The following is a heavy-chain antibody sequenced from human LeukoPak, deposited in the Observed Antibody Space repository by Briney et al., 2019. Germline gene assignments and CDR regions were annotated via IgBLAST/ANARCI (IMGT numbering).Heavy chain of an antibody. V-gene: IGHV3-7*03. CDR1: GFTFSSYW. Sequence: PGGSLRLSCAASGFTFSSYWMSWVRQAPGKGLEWVANIKQDGSEKYYVDSVKGRFTISRDNAKNSLYLQMNSLRADDTAVYYCARDYDDTLTGNFDSWGQGTRVTVSS. J-gene: IGHJ4*02. D-gene: IGHD3-9*01. CDR3: ARDYDDTLTGNFDS. CDR2: IKQDGSEK.